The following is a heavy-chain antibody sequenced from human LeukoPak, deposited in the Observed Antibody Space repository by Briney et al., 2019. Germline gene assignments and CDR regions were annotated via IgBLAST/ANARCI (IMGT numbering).Heavy chain of an antibody. V-gene: IGHV4-38-2*02. CDR3: AKGGWFGAQINWFDP. CDR1: GYSISSGCY. D-gene: IGHD3-10*01. CDR2: IYHSGST. J-gene: IGHJ5*02. Sequence: SETLSLTCTVSGYSISSGCYWGWIRQPPGKGLEWIGSIYHSGSTYYNPSLKSRVTISVDTSKNQFSLKLSSATAADTAVYYCAKGGWFGAQINWFDPWGQGTLVTVSS.